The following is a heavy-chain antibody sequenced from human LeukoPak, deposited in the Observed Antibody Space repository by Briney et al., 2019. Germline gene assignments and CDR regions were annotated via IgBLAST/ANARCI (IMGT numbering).Heavy chain of an antibody. CDR1: GGSISSYY. Sequence: NPSETLSLTCTVSGGSISSYYWSWIRQPPGKGLEWIGYIYYSGSTNYNPSLKSRVTISVDTSKNQFSLKLSSVTAADTAVYYCARHVVAGDDYFDYRGQGTLVTVSS. CDR2: IYYSGST. V-gene: IGHV4-59*08. CDR3: ARHVVAGDDYFDY. J-gene: IGHJ4*02. D-gene: IGHD2-21*01.